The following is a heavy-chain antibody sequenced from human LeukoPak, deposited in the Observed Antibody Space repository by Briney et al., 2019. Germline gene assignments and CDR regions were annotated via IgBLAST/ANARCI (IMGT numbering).Heavy chain of an antibody. D-gene: IGHD1-26*01. CDR2: IKQDGSDK. CDR1: GFTFSSNW. J-gene: IGHJ4*02. CDR3: ARGDDTTPFDF. Sequence: GGSLRLSCAASGFTFSSNWMSWVRQAPGKGLEWVANIKQDGSDKYYVDSVKGRFTISRDNTKNSLSLQMNSLRAEDTAVYYCARGDDTTPFDFWGQGTLVTVSS. V-gene: IGHV3-7*05.